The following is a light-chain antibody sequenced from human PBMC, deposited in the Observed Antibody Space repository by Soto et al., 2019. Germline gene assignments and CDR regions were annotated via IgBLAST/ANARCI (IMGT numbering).Light chain of an antibody. CDR2: GAS. CDR1: QSVSSN. CDR3: QQRSNWPLT. J-gene: IGKJ4*01. Sequence: EIVMTQSPATLSVSPGERVTLSCRASQSVSSNLAWYQQKPGQAPRLLIYGASTRATGIPARFSGGGSETEFTLTISSLQSEDFAVYYCQQRSNWPLTFGGGTKVEIK. V-gene: IGKV3-15*01.